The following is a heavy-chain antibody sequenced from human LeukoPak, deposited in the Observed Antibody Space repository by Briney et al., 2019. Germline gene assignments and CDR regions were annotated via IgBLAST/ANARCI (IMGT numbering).Heavy chain of an antibody. CDR3: ARGRGSTSRY. J-gene: IGHJ4*02. D-gene: IGHD5-12*01. CDR1: GYTFTSYG. CDR2: XXTXXGNX. Sequence: ASVKVSCKASGYTFTSYGISXXXQAPGXGLEWXXWXXTXXGNXXXXXNLXGRVXXXXDXSTSTAYMELRSLRSDDTAVYYCARGRGSTSRYWGQGTLVTVSS. V-gene: IGHV1-18*01.